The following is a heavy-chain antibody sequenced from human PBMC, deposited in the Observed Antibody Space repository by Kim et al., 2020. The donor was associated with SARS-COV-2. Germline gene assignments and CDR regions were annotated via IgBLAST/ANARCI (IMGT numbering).Heavy chain of an antibody. CDR2: IYSGGNT. J-gene: IGHJ4*02. CDR3: ARSRYSNNWYQDY. Sequence: GGSLRLSCAASGFTVSSTYMSWVRQTPGKGLEWVSVIYSGGNTYYADSVKGRFTISRDNSKNTLYLQMNSLRAEDTAVYFCARSRYSNNWYQDYRGRGTLVTVSS. D-gene: IGHD6-13*01. V-gene: IGHV3-53*01. CDR1: GFTVSSTY.